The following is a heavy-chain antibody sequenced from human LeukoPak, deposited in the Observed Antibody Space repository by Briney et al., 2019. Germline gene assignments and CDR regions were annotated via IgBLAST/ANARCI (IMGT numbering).Heavy chain of an antibody. J-gene: IGHJ5*02. Sequence: GGPLRLSCAASALTFSSYSMNWVRQAPGKGLEWVSSISSSGSYIYYADSVKGRFTISRDNAKNSLYLQMNSLRAEDTAVYYCARDSGRYWDWFDPWGQGTLVTVSS. CDR3: ARDSGRYWDWFDP. CDR2: ISSSGSYI. D-gene: IGHD1-26*01. V-gene: IGHV3-21*01. CDR1: ALTFSSYS.